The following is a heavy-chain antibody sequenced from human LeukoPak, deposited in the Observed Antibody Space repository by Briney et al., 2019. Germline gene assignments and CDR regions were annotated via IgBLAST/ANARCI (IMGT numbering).Heavy chain of an antibody. CDR3: ARELVVAASIDY. CDR2: ISYDESFR. D-gene: IGHD2-15*01. V-gene: IGHV3-30-3*01. CDR1: GFTFSSYA. J-gene: IGHJ4*02. Sequence: GGSLRLSCEASGFTFSSYAMHWVRQAPGKGLEWVALISYDESFRYYADSVKGRFTISRDNSKNTLYLQMNSLRAEDTAVYYCARELVVAASIDYWGQGTLVTVSS.